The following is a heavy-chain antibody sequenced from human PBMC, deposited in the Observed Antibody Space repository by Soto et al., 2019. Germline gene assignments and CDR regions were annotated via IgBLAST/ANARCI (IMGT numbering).Heavy chain of an antibody. J-gene: IGHJ6*03. D-gene: IGHD2-2*01. CDR2: VYYTGST. CDR3: VKCGSSCRLYYMDV. CDR1: GCSLSTYY. Sequence: PPETLSLTCTVSGCSLSTYYWSWIRRPPGKGLEWIGYVYYTGSTNYNPSLKSRVTISVDTSKNQFSLNLNSVTAEDTAVYFCVKCGSSCRLYYMDVWGKGTTVTVSS. V-gene: IGHV4-59*12.